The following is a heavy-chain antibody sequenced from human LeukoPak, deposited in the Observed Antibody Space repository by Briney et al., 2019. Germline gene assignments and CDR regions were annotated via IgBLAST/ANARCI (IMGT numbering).Heavy chain of an antibody. CDR1: VFTFSDYY. J-gene: IGHJ5*02. D-gene: IGHD3-10*01. Sequence: PGGSLRLSCAASVFTFSDYYMSWIRQGPGKGLEWLSYISGSSSDTKYADSVKGRFTISRDNAKNLLYLQMNSLRAEDTAVYYCANSLWIGEFLDRFDPWGRGTLVTVSS. CDR3: ANSLWIGEFLDRFDP. V-gene: IGHV3-11*06. CDR2: ISGSSSDT.